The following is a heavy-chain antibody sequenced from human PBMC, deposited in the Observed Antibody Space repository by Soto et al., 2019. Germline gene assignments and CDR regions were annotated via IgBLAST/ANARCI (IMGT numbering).Heavy chain of an antibody. CDR2: ISYDGSNK. CDR3: AKDRLRGDYAPFDY. Sequence: QVQLVESGGGVVQPGRSLRLSCAASGFTFSSYGMHWVRQAPGKGLEWVAVISYDGSNKYYADSVKGRFTISRDNSKNTLYLQMNSLRAEDTAVYYCAKDRLRGDYAPFDYWGQGTLVTVSS. J-gene: IGHJ4*02. CDR1: GFTFSSYG. V-gene: IGHV3-30*18. D-gene: IGHD4-17*01.